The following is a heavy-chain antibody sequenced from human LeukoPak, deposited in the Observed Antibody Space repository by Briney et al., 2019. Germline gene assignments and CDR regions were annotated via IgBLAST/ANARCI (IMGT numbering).Heavy chain of an antibody. CDR3: ARDHHYYDSSGYYYESTYYFDY. CDR2: IYYSGST. CDR1: GGSISSGDYY. D-gene: IGHD3-22*01. Sequence: SETLSLTCTVSGGSISSGDYYWSWIRQPPGKGLEWIGYIYYSGSTYYNPSLKSRVTISVDTSKNQFSLKLSSVTAADTAVYCCARDHHYYDSSGYYYESTYYFDYWGQGTLVTVSS. J-gene: IGHJ4*02. V-gene: IGHV4-30-4*08.